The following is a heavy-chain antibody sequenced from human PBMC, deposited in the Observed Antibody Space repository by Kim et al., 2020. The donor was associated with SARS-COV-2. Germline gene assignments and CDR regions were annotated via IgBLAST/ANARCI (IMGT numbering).Heavy chain of an antibody. V-gene: IGHV1-18*01. CDR1: GYTFTSYG. CDR3: ARVRIVVVPADY. D-gene: IGHD2-2*01. CDR2: TSAYNGNT. J-gene: IGHJ4*02. Sequence: ASVKVSCKASGYTFTSYGISWVRQAPGQGLEWMGWTSAYNGNTNYAQKLQGRVTMTTDTSTSTAYMELRSLRSDDTAVYYCARVRIVVVPADYWGQGTLVTVSS.